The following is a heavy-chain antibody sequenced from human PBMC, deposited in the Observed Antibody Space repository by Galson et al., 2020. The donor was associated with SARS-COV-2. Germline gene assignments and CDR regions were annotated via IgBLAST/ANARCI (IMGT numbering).Heavy chain of an antibody. CDR3: ARDPYVEMATIHDYYYYGMDV. Sequence: GESLKISCAASGFTFDDYGMSWVRQAPGKGLEWVSGINWNGGSTGYADSVKGRFTISRDNAKNSLYLQMNSLRAEDTALYYCARDPYVEMATIHDYYYYGMDVWGQGTTVTVSS. CDR1: GFTFDDYG. J-gene: IGHJ6*02. D-gene: IGHD5-12*01. CDR2: INWNGGST. V-gene: IGHV3-20*04.